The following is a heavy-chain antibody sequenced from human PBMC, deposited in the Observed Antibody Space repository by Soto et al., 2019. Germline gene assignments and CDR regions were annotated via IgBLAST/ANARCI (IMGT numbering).Heavy chain of an antibody. CDR3: AGGGSAKLLYYPSYYYYGMDV. Sequence: ASVKVSCKASGYTFTSYGISWVRQAPGQGLEWMGGIIPIFSTPNYAQKFQGRVTITADESTSTAYMELSSLRSEDTAVYYCAGGGSAKLLYYPSYYYYGMDVWG. V-gene: IGHV1-69*13. CDR1: GYTFTSYG. CDR2: IIPIFSTP. D-gene: IGHD3-22*01. J-gene: IGHJ6*02.